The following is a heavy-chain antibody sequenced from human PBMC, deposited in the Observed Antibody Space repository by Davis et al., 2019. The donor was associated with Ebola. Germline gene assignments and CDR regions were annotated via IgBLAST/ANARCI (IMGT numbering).Heavy chain of an antibody. V-gene: IGHV4-59*11. CDR3: ARSGVVRGAGMDV. J-gene: IGHJ6*04. Sequence: PSETLSLTCTVSGGSISSHYWSWIRQPPGKGLEWIGYIYYSGSTNYNPSLKSRVTISVDTSKNQFSLKLSSVTAADTAVYYCARSGVVRGAGMDVWGKGTAVTVSS. CDR2: IYYSGST. CDR1: GGSISSHY. D-gene: IGHD3-10*01.